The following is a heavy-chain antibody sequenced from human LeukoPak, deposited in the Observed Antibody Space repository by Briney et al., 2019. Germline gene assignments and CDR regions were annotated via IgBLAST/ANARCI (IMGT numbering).Heavy chain of an antibody. CDR3: ARAVVVEPAAIMGTYYYYGMDV. D-gene: IGHD2-2*02. CDR2: MNPNSGNT. V-gene: IGHV1-8*01. Sequence: GASVKVSCKASGYTFTSYDINWVRQATGQGLEWMGWMNPNSGNTGYAQKFQGRVTMTRNTSISTAYMELSSLRSEDTAVYYCARAVVVEPAAIMGTYYYYGMDVWGQGTTVTVSS. J-gene: IGHJ6*02. CDR1: GYTFTSYD.